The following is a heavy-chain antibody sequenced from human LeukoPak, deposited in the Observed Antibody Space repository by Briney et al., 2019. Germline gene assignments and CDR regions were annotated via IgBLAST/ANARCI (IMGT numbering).Heavy chain of an antibody. V-gene: IGHV4-59*02. CDR2: ISNRGST. CDR1: GASVTSHF. CDR3: AKGVRGTYYAFDV. D-gene: IGHD3-16*01. Sequence: SETLSLTCRVSGASVTSHFWSWIRQTPGMGLEWIGYISNRGSTGYKPSLRSRVTISVDSPKNEVSLNVRSVSAADTAVYYCAKGVRGTYYAFDVWGQGRTV. J-gene: IGHJ3*01.